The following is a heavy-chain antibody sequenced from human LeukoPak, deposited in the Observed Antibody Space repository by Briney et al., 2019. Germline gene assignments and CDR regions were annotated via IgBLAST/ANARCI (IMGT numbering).Heavy chain of an antibody. V-gene: IGHV3-74*01. CDR2: NSDGSST. D-gene: IGHD4-17*01. Sequence: GGSLRLSCAASGFTFSSYWMHWVRQAPGKGLVWVSRNSDGSSTSYADSVRGRFTISRDNTKNSLYLQMDSLTADDTAVYFCACLRGPSDYWGQGTLVTVSS. CDR1: GFTFSSYW. CDR3: ACLRGPSDY. J-gene: IGHJ4*02.